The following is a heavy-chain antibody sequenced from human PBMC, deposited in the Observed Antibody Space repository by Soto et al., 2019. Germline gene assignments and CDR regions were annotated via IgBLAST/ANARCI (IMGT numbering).Heavy chain of an antibody. CDR1: GFSFSNYA. D-gene: IGHD6-13*01. V-gene: IGHV3-64D*06. CDR3: VKGGYSSSCTYFQY. Sequence: GGSLRLSCSASGFSFSNYAMHWVRQAPGKGLEYVSAISSNGGSTYYADSVKGRFTISRDNSKNTLYLQVSSLRAEDTAVYYCVKGGYSSSCTYFQYWGQGTLVTVSS. CDR2: ISSNGGST. J-gene: IGHJ4*02.